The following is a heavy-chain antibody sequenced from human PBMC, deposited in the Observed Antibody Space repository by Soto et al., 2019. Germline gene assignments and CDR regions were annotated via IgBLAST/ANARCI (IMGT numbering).Heavy chain of an antibody. D-gene: IGHD6-13*01. CDR1: GGSFSGYY. Sequence: QVQLQQWGAGLLKPSETLSLTCAVYGGSFSGYYWSWIRQPPGKGREWNGEINHSGSTNYNPSLRNRVTIPVDTSKNQFSLKRSSVTAADTAVYYCARKGRSSRYDYWGQGTPVTVSS. CDR2: INHSGST. CDR3: ARKGRSSRYDY. J-gene: IGHJ4*02. V-gene: IGHV4-34*01.